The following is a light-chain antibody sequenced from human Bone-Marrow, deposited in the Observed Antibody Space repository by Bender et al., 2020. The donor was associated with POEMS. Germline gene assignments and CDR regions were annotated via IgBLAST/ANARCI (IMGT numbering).Light chain of an antibody. CDR3: CSYAGGSTYVV. CDR1: SSDVGRYKY. Sequence: QSALTQPPSASGSSGQSVTISCTGTSSDVGRYKYVSWYQQHPGKAPKLLIREVNKRASGVPDRFFGSKSGNADFLTVSGLQAEDEADYYCCSYAGGSTYVVFGGGTKLTVL. J-gene: IGLJ2*01. V-gene: IGLV2-8*01. CDR2: EVN.